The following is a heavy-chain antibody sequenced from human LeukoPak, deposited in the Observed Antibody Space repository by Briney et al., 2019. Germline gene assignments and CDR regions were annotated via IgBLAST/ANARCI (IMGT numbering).Heavy chain of an antibody. CDR2: INAGNGNT. Sequence: GASVKVSCKASGYTFTSYGISWVRQAPGQRLEWMGWINAGNGNTKYSQKFQDRVTITRDTSASTAYMELSSLRSEDTAVYYCARESGITGIDYWGQGTLVTVSS. CDR1: GYTFTSYG. J-gene: IGHJ4*02. V-gene: IGHV1-3*01. D-gene: IGHD1-20*01. CDR3: ARESGITGIDY.